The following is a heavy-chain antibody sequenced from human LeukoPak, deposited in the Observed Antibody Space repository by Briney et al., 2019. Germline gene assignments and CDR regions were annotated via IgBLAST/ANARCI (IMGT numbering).Heavy chain of an antibody. CDR1: GFTFSSYG. CDR3: AIKGKYSSGWNFDY. J-gene: IGHJ4*02. CDR2: ISGSGGST. D-gene: IGHD6-19*01. Sequence: GGSLRLSCAASGFTFSSYGMSWVRQAPGKGLEWVSAISGSGGSTYYADSVKGRFTISRDNSKNTLYLQMNSLRAEDTAVYYCAIKGKYSSGWNFDYWGQGTLVTVSS. V-gene: IGHV3-23*01.